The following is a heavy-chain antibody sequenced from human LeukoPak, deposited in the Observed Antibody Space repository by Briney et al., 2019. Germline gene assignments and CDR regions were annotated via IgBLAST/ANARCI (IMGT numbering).Heavy chain of an antibody. Sequence: SETLSLTCSVSGYSISSSYFWGWIRQPPGKGLEWIGSIYHSGSTHYNPSLQSRVTISIDTSKNQFSLNLSSVTAADTAVYYCARDPYYYGAGTYYEPDYWGQGLLVTVSS. J-gene: IGHJ4*02. CDR3: ARDPYYYGAGTYYEPDY. V-gene: IGHV4-38-2*02. CDR2: IYHSGST. D-gene: IGHD3-10*01. CDR1: GYSISSSYF.